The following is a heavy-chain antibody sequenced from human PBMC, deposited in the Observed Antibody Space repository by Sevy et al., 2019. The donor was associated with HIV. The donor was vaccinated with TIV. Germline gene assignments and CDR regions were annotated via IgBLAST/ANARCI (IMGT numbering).Heavy chain of an antibody. J-gene: IGHJ4*02. V-gene: IGHV1-2*02. CDR2: INPKSGGT. CDR1: GYTFTGHH. D-gene: IGHD2-15*01. CDR3: AGQSAFMFDS. Sequence: ASVKVSCKTSGYTFTGHHLHWVRQAPGHGLEWMGWINPKSGGTNYAQNFQGRVIMTRDTSIKTAYMELTSLRLDDTAVYCGAGQSAFMFDSWGQGTLVTVSS.